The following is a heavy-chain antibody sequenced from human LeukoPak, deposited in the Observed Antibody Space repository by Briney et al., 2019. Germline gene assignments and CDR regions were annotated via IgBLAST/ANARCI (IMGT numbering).Heavy chain of an antibody. CDR3: ARAGYNLADT. V-gene: IGHV4-59*01. Sequence: SETLSLTCTVSGGSISSYYWSWIRQPPGKGLEWIGYIYYSGSTNYNPSLKSRVTISVDTSKNQFSLKLSSATAADTAVYYCARAGYNLADTWGQGTLVTVSS. J-gene: IGHJ5*02. D-gene: IGHD5-24*01. CDR1: GGSISSYY. CDR2: IYYSGST.